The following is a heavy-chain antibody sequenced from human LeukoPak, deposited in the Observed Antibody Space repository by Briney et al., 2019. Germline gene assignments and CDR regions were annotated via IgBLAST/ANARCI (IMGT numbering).Heavy chain of an antibody. V-gene: IGHV3-48*02. Sequence: GESLKISCKGSGFTFSDYSMNWVRQAPGKGLEWVAYISGSSSTIYYADSVKGRYTISRDNAKNSVYLQMNSLRDEDTAVYYCARSFDFWGQGTLVTVSS. CDR3: ARSFDF. CDR1: GFTFSDYS. J-gene: IGHJ4*02. CDR2: ISGSSSTI.